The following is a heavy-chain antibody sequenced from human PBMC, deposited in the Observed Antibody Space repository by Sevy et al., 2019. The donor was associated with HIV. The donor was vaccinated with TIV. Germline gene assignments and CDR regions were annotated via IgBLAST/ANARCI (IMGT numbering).Heavy chain of an antibody. Sequence: GGSLSLSCVASGFNFNIYSFSWVRQAPGKGLEWVSTLSFGCGRINYADSVQGRFTISRDDSKKTLYLEMHSLRVEDTAVYYCAREGCTKPHDYWGQGTLVTVSS. V-gene: IGHV3-23*01. CDR3: AREGCTKPHDY. CDR2: LSFGCGRI. D-gene: IGHD2-8*01. CDR1: GFNFNIYS. J-gene: IGHJ4*02.